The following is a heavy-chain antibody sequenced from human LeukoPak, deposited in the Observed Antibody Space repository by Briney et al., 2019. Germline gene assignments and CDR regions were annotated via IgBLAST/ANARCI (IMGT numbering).Heavy chain of an antibody. J-gene: IGHJ4*02. CDR1: GGSISSYY. D-gene: IGHD3-3*01. CDR3: AREGGFYRPLDY. V-gene: IGHV4-59*01. Sequence: SETLSLTCTVSGGSISSYYWSWIRQPPGKGLEWIGYIYYSGSTNYNPSLKSRVTISVDTSKNHFSLKLSSVTAADTAVYYCAREGGFYRPLDYSGQGTLVTVSS. CDR2: IYYSGST.